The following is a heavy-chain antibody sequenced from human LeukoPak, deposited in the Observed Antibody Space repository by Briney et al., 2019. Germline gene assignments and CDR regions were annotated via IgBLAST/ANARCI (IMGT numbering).Heavy chain of an antibody. CDR1: GYTLTELS. CDR2: FDPEDGET. Sequence: GASVKVSCKVSGYTLTELSMHWVRQAPGKGLEWMGGFDPEDGETIYAQKFQGRVTITADESTSTAYMELSSLRSEDTAVYYCASTPLGYCSGGSCYYFDYWGQGTLVTVSS. V-gene: IGHV1-24*01. D-gene: IGHD2-15*01. J-gene: IGHJ4*02. CDR3: ASTPLGYCSGGSCYYFDY.